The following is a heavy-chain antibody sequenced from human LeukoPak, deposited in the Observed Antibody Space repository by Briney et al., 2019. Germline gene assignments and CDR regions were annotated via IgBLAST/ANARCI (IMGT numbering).Heavy chain of an antibody. CDR3: ARDGGNILMVYGTFGY. Sequence: ASVKVSCKASGYTFTGYYMHWVRQAPGQGLEWMGWINPNSGGTNYAQKFQGRVTMTRDTSISTAYMELSRLRSDDTAVYYCARDGGNILMVYGTFGYWGQGTLVTVSS. CDR1: GYTFTGYY. J-gene: IGHJ4*02. CDR2: INPNSGGT. V-gene: IGHV1-2*02. D-gene: IGHD2-8*01.